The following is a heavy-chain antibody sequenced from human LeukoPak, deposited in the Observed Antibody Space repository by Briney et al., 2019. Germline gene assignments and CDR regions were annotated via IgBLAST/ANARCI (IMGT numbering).Heavy chain of an antibody. D-gene: IGHD2-2*01. J-gene: IGHJ4*02. CDR1: RGSFSGYY. CDR3: ARLSADSSSSRGFDY. Sequence: SETLSLTCALYRGSFSGYYWSWIRDPPGKGLEWIWEINHSESTNYNPSLKSRVTISVDTSKNQFSLKLSSVTAADTAVYYCARLSADSSSSRGFDYWGQGTLVTVSS. V-gene: IGHV4-34*01. CDR2: INHSEST.